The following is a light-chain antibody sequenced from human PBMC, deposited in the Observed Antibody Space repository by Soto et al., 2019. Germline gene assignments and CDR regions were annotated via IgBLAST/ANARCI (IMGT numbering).Light chain of an antibody. CDR2: DTS. CDR1: ESVRSY. Sequence: RVMTQSPATLSLSPGERATLSCRASESVRSYLAWYQQQSGHPPRLLIYDTSNRATGIPARFSGSGSGTDFTLTISSLEPEDFAVYYCQQRSNWPLTFGGGTRVEIK. J-gene: IGKJ4*01. V-gene: IGKV3-11*01. CDR3: QQRSNWPLT.